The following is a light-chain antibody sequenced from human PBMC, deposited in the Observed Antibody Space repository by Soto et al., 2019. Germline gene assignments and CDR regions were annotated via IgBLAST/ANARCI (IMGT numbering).Light chain of an antibody. J-gene: IGKJ4*01. CDR1: QSVNIY. V-gene: IGKV3-11*01. Sequence: EIVVTQAPSSRSLSPGERATLSCRASQSVNIYLAWYQQKPGQAPRLLIYDASNRSTGIPARFSGSGSGTDLIITTSSLQHADIAVSYCQQRSNWRVTFGRGTKVDIK. CDR3: QQRSNWRVT. CDR2: DAS.